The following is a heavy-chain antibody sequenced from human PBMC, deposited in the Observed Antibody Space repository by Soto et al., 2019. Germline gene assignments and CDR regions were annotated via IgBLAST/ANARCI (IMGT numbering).Heavy chain of an antibody. CDR3: ARPVNYYYYYSDV. V-gene: IGHV4-39*01. J-gene: IGHJ6*03. CDR1: GGSISSSTSY. CDR2: INYSGST. Sequence: QLQLQESGPGLVKPSETLSLTCTVSGGSISSSTSYWGWIRQPPGKGLEWIGSINYSGSTYYSPSLKSRVTISADTSQSKFSLKLSSVTAADTAVYYCARPVNYYYYYSDVWGKGTMVTVSS.